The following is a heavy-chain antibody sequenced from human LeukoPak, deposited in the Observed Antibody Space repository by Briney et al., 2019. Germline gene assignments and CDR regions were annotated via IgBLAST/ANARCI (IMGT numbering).Heavy chain of an antibody. V-gene: IGHV1-46*01. CDR3: ARDQGGTTLRSVFDY. D-gene: IGHD1-1*01. CDR2: INPSGGST. Sequence: ASVKVSCKASGYTFTSYYMHWVRQAPGQGLEWMGIINPSGGSTSYAQKFQGRVNMTRDTSTSTVYMELSSLRSEDTAVYYCARDQGGTTLRSVFDYWGQGTLVTVSS. CDR1: GYTFTSYY. J-gene: IGHJ4*02.